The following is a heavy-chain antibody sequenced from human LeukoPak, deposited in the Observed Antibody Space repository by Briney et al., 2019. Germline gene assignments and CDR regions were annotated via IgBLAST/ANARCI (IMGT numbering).Heavy chain of an antibody. V-gene: IGHV4-61*02. Sequence: SETLSLTRIVSGVSISSGSYYWSWIRQPAGKGLEWIGRIYTSGSTNYNPSLKSRVTISVDTSKNQFSLRLSSVTAADTAAYYCARCSSTSCPWVWGQGTLVTVSS. J-gene: IGHJ4*02. CDR3: ARCSSTSCPWV. CDR1: GVSISSGSYY. CDR2: IYTSGST. D-gene: IGHD2-2*01.